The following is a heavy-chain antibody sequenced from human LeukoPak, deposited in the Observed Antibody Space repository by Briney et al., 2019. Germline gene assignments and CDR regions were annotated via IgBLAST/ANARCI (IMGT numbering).Heavy chain of an antibody. CDR1: GGTFSSYA. Sequence: GASVKVSCKASGGTFSSYAISWVRQAPGQELEWMGRIIPILGIANYAQKFQGRVTITADRSTSTAYMELSSLRSEDTAVYYCAREINTYGDYEIWYFDLWGRGTLVTVSS. J-gene: IGHJ2*01. CDR2: IIPILGIA. D-gene: IGHD4-17*01. CDR3: AREINTYGDYEIWYFDL. V-gene: IGHV1-69*04.